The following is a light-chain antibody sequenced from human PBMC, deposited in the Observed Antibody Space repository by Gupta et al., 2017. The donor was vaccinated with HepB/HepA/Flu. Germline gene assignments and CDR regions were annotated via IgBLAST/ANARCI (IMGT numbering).Light chain of an antibody. CDR2: EAP. V-gene: IGKV1-5*03. CDR3: QPYSSYSPYT. J-gene: IGKJ2*01. Sequence: DIQVTQSPPTLSASVGDRVTITCRASQHVDGRLAWYQQTPGKAPKLLIYEAPTLGSGVPTRFSGSGSGTQXTLTSSXRQHDDFATYYCQPYSSYSPYTFGXGTKLEIK. CDR1: QHVDGR.